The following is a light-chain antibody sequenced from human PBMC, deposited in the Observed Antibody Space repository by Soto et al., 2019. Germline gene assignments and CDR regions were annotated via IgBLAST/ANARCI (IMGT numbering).Light chain of an antibody. V-gene: IGKV1-39*01. CDR1: QSISSY. Sequence: IQMTQSPSSLSASVGDRVTITCRASQSISSYLNWYQQKPGKAPKLLIYAASSLQSGVPSRFSGSGSGTDFTLTISSVQPEDFATYYCQHSYSTPLTFSQGTKVEIK. J-gene: IGKJ1*01. CDR2: AAS. CDR3: QHSYSTPLT.